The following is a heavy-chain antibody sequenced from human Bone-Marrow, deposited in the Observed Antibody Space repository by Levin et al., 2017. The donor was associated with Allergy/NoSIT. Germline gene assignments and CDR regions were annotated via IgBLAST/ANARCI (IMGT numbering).Heavy chain of an antibody. V-gene: IGHV3-66*01. CDR2: IYSGGST. J-gene: IGHJ5*02. CDR3: ARDRTCSGGTCYGS. Sequence: GGSLRLSCAASGFTVGNNYMKWVRQAPGKGLEWVSLIYSGGSTYYADSVKGRFTISRDNSKNTLHLQMNSLRTETTAVYYCARDRTCSGGTCYGSWGQGTLVTVSS. CDR1: GFTVGNNY. D-gene: IGHD2-15*01.